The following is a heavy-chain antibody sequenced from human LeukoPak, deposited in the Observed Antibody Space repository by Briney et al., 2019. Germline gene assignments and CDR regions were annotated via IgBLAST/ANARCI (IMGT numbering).Heavy chain of an antibody. D-gene: IGHD2-21*02. J-gene: IGHJ4*02. Sequence: WGSLRLSCAASGFNFANHAMSWVRQTPGKGLEWVSAISGGGDITYYADSVTGRFTISRDNSKDTLLLQMHSLRPGDTAVYYCVREDTPATANYWGQGTLVTISS. CDR3: VREDTPATANY. CDR2: ISGGGDIT. CDR1: GFNFANHA. V-gene: IGHV3-23*01.